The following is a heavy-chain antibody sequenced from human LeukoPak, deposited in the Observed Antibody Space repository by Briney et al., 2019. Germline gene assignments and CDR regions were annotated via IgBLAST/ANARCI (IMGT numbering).Heavy chain of an antibody. V-gene: IGHV3-21*01. D-gene: IGHD4/OR15-4a*01. Sequence: GGPLRLSCAASGFTFSSYSMNWVRQAPGKGLEGVAFIGSRTGNIYYADSVKRRFSISRDNAKDSVYLQMNSLRADDTAVYYCARETEPLDYGDSTNLDYWGQGTLVTVSS. CDR2: IGSRTGNI. J-gene: IGHJ4*02. CDR1: GFTFSSYS. CDR3: ARETEPLDYGDSTNLDY.